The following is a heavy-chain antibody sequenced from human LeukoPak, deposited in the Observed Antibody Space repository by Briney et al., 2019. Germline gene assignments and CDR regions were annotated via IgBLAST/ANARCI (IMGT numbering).Heavy chain of an antibody. CDR3: GRLNQARDAFDF. Sequence: SETLSLTCTVSGVSITTYYWSWIRQPPGKGLEWIGHLYASGSPNYNPSLKSRVTISVDTPKNQFSLKLTSVTAADTAVYYCGRLNQARDAFDFWGQGTMVTVSS. V-gene: IGHV4-4*09. CDR1: GVSITTYY. CDR2: LYASGSP. J-gene: IGHJ3*01.